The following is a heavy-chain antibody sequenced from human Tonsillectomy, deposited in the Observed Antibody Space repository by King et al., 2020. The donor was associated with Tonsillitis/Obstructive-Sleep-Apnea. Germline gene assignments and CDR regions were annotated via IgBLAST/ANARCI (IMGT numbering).Heavy chain of an antibody. Sequence: VQLVESGGGLVQPRGSLKLSCAASGFTFSDSAIHWVRQASGKGLDWVGRMRSKADNHATAYAASVKGRFTITRDDSKNTAYLQMESLKTEATAVYYCCPRPARPYWYFDLWGRGTLVTVSS. CDR1: GFTFSDSA. CDR2: MRSKADNHAT. CDR3: CPRPARPYWYFDL. V-gene: IGHV3-73*01. D-gene: IGHD6-6*01. J-gene: IGHJ2*01.